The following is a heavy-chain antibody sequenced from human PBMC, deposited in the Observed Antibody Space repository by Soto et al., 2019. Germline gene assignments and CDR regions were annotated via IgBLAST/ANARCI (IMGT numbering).Heavy chain of an antibody. CDR3: ARAHYGDFGYGMDV. CDR1: GGSISSYY. D-gene: IGHD4-17*01. V-gene: IGHV4-59*01. Sequence: SETLSLTCTVSGGSISSYYWSWIRQPPGKGLEWIGYIYYSGSTNYNPSLKSRVTISVDTSKNQFSLKLSSVTAADTAVYYCARAHYGDFGYGMDVWGQGTTVTVSS. J-gene: IGHJ6*02. CDR2: IYYSGST.